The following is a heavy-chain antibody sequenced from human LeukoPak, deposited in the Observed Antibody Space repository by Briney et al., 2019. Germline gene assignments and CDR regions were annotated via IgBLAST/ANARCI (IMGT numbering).Heavy chain of an antibody. J-gene: IGHJ5*02. D-gene: IGHD2-15*01. CDR2: ISAYNGNT. CDR3: ARGRKDIVVVVAARRRNNWFDP. Sequence: ASVKVSCKASGYTFTSYGISWVRQAPGQGLEWMGWISAYNGNTGYAQKFQGRVTMTRNTSISTAYMELSSLRSEDTAVYYCARGRKDIVVVVAARRRNNWFDPWGQGTLVTVSS. CDR1: GYTFTSYG. V-gene: IGHV1-8*02.